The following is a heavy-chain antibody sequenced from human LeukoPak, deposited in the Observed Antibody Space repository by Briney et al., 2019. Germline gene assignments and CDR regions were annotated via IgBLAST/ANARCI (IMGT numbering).Heavy chain of an antibody. Sequence: PGGSLRLSCAASGFTFSSYAMSWVRQAPGKGLEWVSAISGSGGSTYYADSVKGRFTISRDNSKNTLYLQMNSLRAEDTAVYYCAKDIPRDNSDTSGFDFWGQGTLVTVSS. CDR1: GFTFSSYA. V-gene: IGHV3-23*01. D-gene: IGHD3-22*01. CDR2: ISGSGGST. J-gene: IGHJ4*02. CDR3: AKDIPRDNSDTSGFDF.